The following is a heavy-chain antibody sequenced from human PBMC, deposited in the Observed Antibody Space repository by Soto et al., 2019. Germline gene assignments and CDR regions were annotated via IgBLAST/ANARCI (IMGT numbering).Heavy chain of an antibody. J-gene: IGHJ5*02. CDR3: ARDKKAELRFGELLLSWFDP. D-gene: IGHD3-10*01. Sequence: SVKVSCKASGGTFSSYAISWVRQAPGQGLEWMGGIIPIFGTANYAQKFQGRVTITADESTSTAYMEMSSLRSEDTAVYYCARDKKAELRFGELLLSWFDPWGQGT. V-gene: IGHV1-69*13. CDR1: GGTFSSYA. CDR2: IIPIFGTA.